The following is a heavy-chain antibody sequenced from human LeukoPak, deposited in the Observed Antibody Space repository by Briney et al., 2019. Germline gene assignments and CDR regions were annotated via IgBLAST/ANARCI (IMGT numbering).Heavy chain of an antibody. V-gene: IGHV4/OR15-8*02. CDR3: ARGGLTFGGN. Sequence: PSETLSLTCAVSGGSISSSNWWSWVRQPPGKGLEWIGEISHSGNTNYNPSLKSRVTISIDKSNNQFSLKLSSVTAADTAVYYCARGGLTFGGNWGQGTLVTVSS. CDR2: ISHSGNT. CDR1: GGSISSSNW. J-gene: IGHJ4*02. D-gene: IGHD1-14*01.